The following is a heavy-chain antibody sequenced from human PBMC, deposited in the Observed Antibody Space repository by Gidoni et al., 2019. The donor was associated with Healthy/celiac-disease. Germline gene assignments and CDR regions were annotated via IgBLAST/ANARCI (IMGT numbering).Heavy chain of an antibody. CDR1: GGSFSGYY. J-gene: IGHJ6*02. V-gene: IGHV4-34*01. CDR2: INHSGST. CDR3: ARQSVLLWFGERDV. D-gene: IGHD3-10*01. Sequence: QVQLQQWGAGLLKPSETLSLTCAVYGGSFSGYYWSWIRQPPGKGLEWIGEINHSGSTNYNPSLKSRVTISVDTSKNQFSLKLSSVTAADTAVYYCARQSVLLWFGERDVWGQGTTVTVSS.